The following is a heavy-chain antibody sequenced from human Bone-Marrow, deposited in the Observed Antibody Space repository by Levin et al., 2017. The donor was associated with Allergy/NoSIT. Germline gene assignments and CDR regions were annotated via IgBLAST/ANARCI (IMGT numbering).Heavy chain of an antibody. Sequence: SQTLSLTCTVSNGSISSYYWSWIRPAPGKGLEWIGHIYYSGSIKYNPSLKSRLTISVDTSKNQFSLKLSSVTAADTAVYYCARASYYGSSPYYYYYMDVWGKGTTVTVSS. D-gene: IGHD3-10*01. V-gene: IGHV4-59*01. CDR2: IYYSGSI. CDR1: NGSISSYY. J-gene: IGHJ6*03. CDR3: ARASYYGSSPYYYYYMDV.